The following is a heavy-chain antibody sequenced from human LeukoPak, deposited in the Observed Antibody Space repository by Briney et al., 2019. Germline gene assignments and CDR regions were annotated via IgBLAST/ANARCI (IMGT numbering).Heavy chain of an antibody. CDR2: ISYSGGT. CDR1: GGSISGYY. CDR3: ARVITMVRGVKRVNYYYMDV. D-gene: IGHD3-10*01. Sequence: SETLSLTCTVSGGSISGYYWSWIRQPPGKGLQWIGYISYSGGTNYNPSLKSRVTISVDTSKNQFSLKLSSVTAADTAVYYCARVITMVRGVKRVNYYYMDVWGKGTTVTVSS. V-gene: IGHV4-59*12. J-gene: IGHJ6*03.